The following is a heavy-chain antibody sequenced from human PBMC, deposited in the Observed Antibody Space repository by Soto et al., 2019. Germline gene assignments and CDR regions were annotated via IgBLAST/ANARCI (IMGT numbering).Heavy chain of an antibody. CDR3: ARDSGPRAHYDFWSGYLGYYYGMDV. V-gene: IGHV3-30-3*01. J-gene: IGHJ6*02. D-gene: IGHD3-3*01. Sequence: QVQLVESGGGVVQPGRSLRLSCAASGFTFSSYAMHWVRQAPGKGLEWVAVISYDGSNKYYADSVKGRFTISRDNSKNKLYLQMNSLRAEDTAVYYCARDSGPRAHYDFWSGYLGYYYGMDVWGQGTTVTVSS. CDR1: GFTFSSYA. CDR2: ISYDGSNK.